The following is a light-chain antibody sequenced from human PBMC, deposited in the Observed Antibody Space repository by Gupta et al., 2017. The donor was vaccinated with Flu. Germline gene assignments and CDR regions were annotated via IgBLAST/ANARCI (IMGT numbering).Light chain of an antibody. CDR1: NIGSKS. Sequence: SYVLTQPPSVSVAPGQTARITCGGSNIGSKSVHWYQQKPGQAPVMVVYDDNERPSGIPERFSGSNSGNTATLIISRVEGGDEADYYCQVWHSSSDDWVFGGGTKLSVI. CDR2: DDN. V-gene: IGLV3-21*02. J-gene: IGLJ3*02. CDR3: QVWHSSSDDWV.